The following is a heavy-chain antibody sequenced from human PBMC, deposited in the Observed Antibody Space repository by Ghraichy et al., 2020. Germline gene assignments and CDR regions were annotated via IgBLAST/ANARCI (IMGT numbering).Heavy chain of an antibody. J-gene: IGHJ6*02. CDR3: ARDYYGDYIPGRMDV. CDR2: ISSSSSYI. V-gene: IGHV3-21*01. Sequence: GESLNISCAASGFTFSSYSMNWVRQAPGKGLEWVSSISSSSSYIYYADSVKGRFTISRDNAKNSLYLQMNSLRAEDTAVYYCARDYYGDYIPGRMDVWGQGTTVTVSS. D-gene: IGHD4-17*01. CDR1: GFTFSSYS.